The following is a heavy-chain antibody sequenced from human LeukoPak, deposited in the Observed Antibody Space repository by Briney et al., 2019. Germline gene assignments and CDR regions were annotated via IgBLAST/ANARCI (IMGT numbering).Heavy chain of an antibody. J-gene: IGHJ4*02. CDR3: ARVGRWLQSGFDY. V-gene: IGHV4-34*01. Sequence: SETLSLTCSVYGGSFSGYYWGWIRQPPGKGLEWIGEINHNGSTNYNPSLKSRVTISVDTSNNQFSLKLSSVTAAVTAVYYCARVGRWLQSGFDYWGQGTLVTVSS. CDR1: GGSFSGYY. CDR2: INHNGST. D-gene: IGHD5-12*01.